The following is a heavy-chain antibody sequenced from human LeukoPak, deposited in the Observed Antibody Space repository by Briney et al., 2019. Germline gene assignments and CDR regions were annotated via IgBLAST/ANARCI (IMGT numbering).Heavy chain of an antibody. J-gene: IGHJ4*02. Sequence: GASVKVSCKASGYTFTGNHMHWVRQAPGQGLEWMGWINPNSGGTNYAQKFQGRVIMTRDTSISTAYMELSMLGSDDTAVYYCARGGSTDSIHSCGGNCYFLDYWGQGTLVTVSS. CDR1: GYTFTGNH. CDR3: ARGGSTDSIHSCGGNCYFLDY. V-gene: IGHV1-2*02. D-gene: IGHD2-21*02. CDR2: INPNSGGT.